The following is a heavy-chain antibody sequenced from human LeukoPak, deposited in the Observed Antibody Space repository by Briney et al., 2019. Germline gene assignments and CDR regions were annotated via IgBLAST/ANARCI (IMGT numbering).Heavy chain of an antibody. V-gene: IGHV1-18*04. CDR2: ISAQHGQA. D-gene: IGHD2-8*01. J-gene: IGHJ4*02. CDR1: GYSENFYG. CDR3: AGSLGYCTSNVCYLKY. Sequence: ASVKVSCKTSGYSENFYGITWVRQVAGQGLEWMGWISAQHGQAEYAPNSQDRVTMTTDTYANTAYMELKSLRSDDTAVYYCAGSLGYCTSNVCYLKYWGQGTLVTVSS.